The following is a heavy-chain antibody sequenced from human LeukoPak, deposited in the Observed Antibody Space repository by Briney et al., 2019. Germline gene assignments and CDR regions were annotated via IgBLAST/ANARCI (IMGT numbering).Heavy chain of an antibody. Sequence: GGSLRLSCAASGFTFSSYWMYWVRQAPGRGLVWVSRINSDGSGTRYADSVKGRFTTSRDNAKNTLYLQMNTLRAEDTAVYYCARERQGRFFDLWGRGTLVAVSS. V-gene: IGHV3-74*01. J-gene: IGHJ2*01. CDR1: GFTFSSYW. CDR3: ARERQGRFFDL. CDR2: INSDGSGT.